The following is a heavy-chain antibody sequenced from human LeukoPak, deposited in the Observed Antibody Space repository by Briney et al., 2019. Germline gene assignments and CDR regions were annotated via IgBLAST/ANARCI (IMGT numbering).Heavy chain of an antibody. V-gene: IGHV3-21*01. Sequence: GGSLRLSCAASGFTFSTYYMNRVRQAPGKGLEWVSSISSSSTCIYYADSVKGRFTISRDNARNSLYLQMNSLRAEDTAMYFCARDSNPYCSGGSCTAFDIWGQGTMVTVSS. D-gene: IGHD2-15*01. J-gene: IGHJ3*02. CDR1: GFTFSTYY. CDR2: ISSSSTCI. CDR3: ARDSNPYCSGGSCTAFDI.